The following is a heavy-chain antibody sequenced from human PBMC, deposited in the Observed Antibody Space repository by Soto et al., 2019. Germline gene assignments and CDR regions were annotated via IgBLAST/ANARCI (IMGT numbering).Heavy chain of an antibody. Sequence: SETLSLTCTVSGGSISSGDYYWSWIRQPPGKGLEWIGYIYYSGSTYYNPSLKSRVTISVDTSKDQFSLKLSSVTAADTAVYYCARDKGDYYDSTGRNWFDPWGQGTLVTVSS. J-gene: IGHJ5*02. V-gene: IGHV4-30-4*01. D-gene: IGHD3-22*01. CDR2: IYYSGST. CDR3: ARDKGDYYDSTGRNWFDP. CDR1: GGSISSGDYY.